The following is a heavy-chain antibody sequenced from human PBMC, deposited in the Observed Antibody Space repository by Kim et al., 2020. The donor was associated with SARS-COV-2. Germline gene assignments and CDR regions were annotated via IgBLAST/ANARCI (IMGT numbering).Heavy chain of an antibody. V-gene: IGHV4-30-2*04. Sequence: GSTYYNPSLKSRVTISVDTSKNQFSLKLSSVTAADTAVYYCAINGGAFDIWGQGTMVTVSS. CDR2: GST. J-gene: IGHJ3*02. CDR3: AINGGAFDI. D-gene: IGHD7-27*01.